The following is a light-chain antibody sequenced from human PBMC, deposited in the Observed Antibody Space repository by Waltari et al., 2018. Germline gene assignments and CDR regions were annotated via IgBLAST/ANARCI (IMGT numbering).Light chain of an antibody. V-gene: IGKV3-20*01. CDR3: QHYLRLPAT. CDR1: QSVTRT. Sequence: EIVLTQSPCTLSLSPGERATLSCRASQSVTRTLAWYQQKPGQAPRLLIYGASNRATGIPDRFSGSGSGTDFSLTISRLEPEDFAVYYCQHYLRLPATFGQGTKVEIK. CDR2: GAS. J-gene: IGKJ1*01.